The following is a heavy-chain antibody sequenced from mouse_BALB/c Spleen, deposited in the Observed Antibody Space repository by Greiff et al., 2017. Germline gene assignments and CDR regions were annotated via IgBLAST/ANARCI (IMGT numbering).Heavy chain of an antibody. CDR1: GFNIKDTY. V-gene: IGHV14-3*02. J-gene: IGHJ3*01. CDR3: ARGYYDYDEDFAY. D-gene: IGHD2-4*01. CDR2: IDPANGNT. Sequence: VQLKQSGAELVKPGASVKLSCTASGFNIKDTYMHWVKQRPEQGLEWIGRIDPANGNTKYDPKFQGKATITADTSSNTAYLQLSSLTSEDTAVYYCARGYYDYDEDFAYWGQGTLVTVSA.